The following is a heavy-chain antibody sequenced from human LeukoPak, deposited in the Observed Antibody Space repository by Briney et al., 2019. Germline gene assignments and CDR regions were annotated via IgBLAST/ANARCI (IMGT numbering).Heavy chain of an antibody. D-gene: IGHD6-13*01. CDR1: GGSISSYY. CDR2: IYYSGST. CDR3: ARDGIAAAGDTYYYYGMDV. V-gene: IGHV4-59*01. J-gene: IGHJ6*02. Sequence: PSETLSLTCTVSGGSISSYYWSWIRQPPGKGLEWIGYIYYSGSTNYNPSLKSRVTISVDTSKNQFSLKLSSVTAADTAVYYCARDGIAAAGDTYYYYGMDVWGQGTTVTVSS.